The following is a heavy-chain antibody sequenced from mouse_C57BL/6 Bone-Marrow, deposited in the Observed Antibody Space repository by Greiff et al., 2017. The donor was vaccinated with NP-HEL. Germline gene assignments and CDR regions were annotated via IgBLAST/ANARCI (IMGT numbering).Heavy chain of an antibody. CDR1: GYTFTSYG. J-gene: IGHJ2*01. D-gene: IGHD1-1*01. V-gene: IGHV1-81*01. Sequence: QVQLKESGAELARPGASVKLSCKASGYTFTSYGISWVKQRTGQGLEWIGEIYPRSGNTYYNEKFKGKATLTADKSSSTAYMELRSLTSEDSAVYFCARSGVITTYYYFDYWGQGTTLTVSS. CDR2: IYPRSGNT. CDR3: ARSGVITTYYYFDY.